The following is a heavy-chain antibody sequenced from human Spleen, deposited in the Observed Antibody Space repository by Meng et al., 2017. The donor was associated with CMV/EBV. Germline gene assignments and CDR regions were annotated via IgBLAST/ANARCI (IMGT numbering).Heavy chain of an antibody. CDR1: GDSVSSYY. D-gene: IGHD5-24*01. CDR2: IFYSGST. J-gene: IGHJ4*02. V-gene: IGHV4-59*02. Sequence: GSLRLSCSVSGDSVSSYYWTWIRQPPGKGLEWIGDIFYSGSTNYNPSLKSRVTISVDTSKNQFSLKVNSVTAADTAVYYCARSDRDGHSLTYWGQGTLVTVSS. CDR3: ARSDRDGHSLTY.